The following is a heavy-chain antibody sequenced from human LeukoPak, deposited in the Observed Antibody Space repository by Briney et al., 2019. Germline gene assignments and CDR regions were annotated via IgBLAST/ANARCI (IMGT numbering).Heavy chain of an antibody. CDR2: INPSGGGT. CDR3: ASRGGEPAAMPNDAFDM. Sequence: ASVKVSCKASGYTFTTYYMHWVRQAPGQGLEWMGIINPSGGGTRYAQKFQDRVTMTRDMSTSTVYMELSSLRSEDTAVYYCASRGGEPAAMPNDAFDMWGQGTMVTVSS. D-gene: IGHD2-2*01. CDR1: GYTFTTYY. J-gene: IGHJ3*02. V-gene: IGHV1-46*01.